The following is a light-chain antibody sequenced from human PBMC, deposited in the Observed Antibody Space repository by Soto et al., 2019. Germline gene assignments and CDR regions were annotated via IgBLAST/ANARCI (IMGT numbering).Light chain of an antibody. CDR1: QSISSY. V-gene: IGKV1-39*01. CDR3: QQSYSTLWT. CDR2: AAS. J-gene: IGKJ1*01. Sequence: IQMTQSSSSLSASVGDRVTITCRASQSISSYLNWYQQKPGKAPKLLIYAASSLQSGVPSRFSGSLYGTDFNLTISSLQTEDFATYYCQQSYSTLWTFGQGTKVDIK.